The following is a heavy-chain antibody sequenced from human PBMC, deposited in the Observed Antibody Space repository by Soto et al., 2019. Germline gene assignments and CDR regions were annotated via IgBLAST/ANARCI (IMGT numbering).Heavy chain of an antibody. D-gene: IGHD4-17*01. CDR2: IIPNYEEA. CDR3: ARYWNAGTLYGAFDI. J-gene: IGHJ3*02. CDR1: VGSFNNQV. Sequence: QVQRVQSGAEGRNPWFSVKVSCEAYVGSFNNQVIRWPRQAPGQGREGMGGIIPNYEEANYAQKLRGRLTITADKATNTAYMELNSLRPEDTATYYCARYWNAGTLYGAFDIWGQGTTVIVS. V-gene: IGHV1-69*06.